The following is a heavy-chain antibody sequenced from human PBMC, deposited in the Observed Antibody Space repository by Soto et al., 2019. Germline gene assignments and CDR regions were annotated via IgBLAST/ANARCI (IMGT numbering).Heavy chain of an antibody. V-gene: IGHV3-30*03. CDR3: DQYDYSNYLDY. J-gene: IGHJ4*02. Sequence: GGSLRLSGAVSGFSFSDYCMHWVRQAPGKGLEWVANILYDGSYTYYADSVKGRFTISRDNSKNTLYLQMNSLRPEDTAIYFCDQYDYSNYLDYWRQGTLVNAS. CDR2: ILYDGSYT. D-gene: IGHD4-4*01. CDR1: GFSFSDYC.